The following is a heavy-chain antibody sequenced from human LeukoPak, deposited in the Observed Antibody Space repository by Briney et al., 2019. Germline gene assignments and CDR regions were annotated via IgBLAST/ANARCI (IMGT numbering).Heavy chain of an antibody. V-gene: IGHV3-21*01. CDR1: GFTFSSYS. Sequence: GRSLRLSCAASGFTFSSYSMNWVRQAPGKGLEWVSSISSSSSNIYYADSVKGRFTISRDNAKKSLYLQMNSLRAEDTAVYYCARTYYYDSSGYREDWFDPWGQGTLVTVSS. J-gene: IGHJ5*02. CDR2: ISSSSSNI. D-gene: IGHD3-22*01. CDR3: ARTYYYDSSGYREDWFDP.